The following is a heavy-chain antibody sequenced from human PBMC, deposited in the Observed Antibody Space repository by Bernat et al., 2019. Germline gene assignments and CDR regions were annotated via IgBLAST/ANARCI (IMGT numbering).Heavy chain of an antibody. Sequence: QVQLVESGGGVVQPGRSLRLSCAASGFTFSSYGMHWVRQAPGKALEWVAVISYDGSNKYYADSVEGRFTNSRDNSKNKLYLQMNSLRAEDTAVYYCAKCRGKGELPPPLDYWGQGTLVTVSS. CDR2: ISYDGSNK. D-gene: IGHD1-26*01. V-gene: IGHV3-30*18. CDR1: GFTFSSYG. CDR3: AKCRGKGELPPPLDY. J-gene: IGHJ4*02.